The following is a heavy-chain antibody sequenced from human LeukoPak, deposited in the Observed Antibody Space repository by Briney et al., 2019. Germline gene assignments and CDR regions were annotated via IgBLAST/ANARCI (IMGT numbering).Heavy chain of an antibody. V-gene: IGHV4-38-2*01. Sequence: SETLSLTCAVSGYSISSGYYWGWVRQPPGKGLERIGTIYHTGSTHYNPSLKSRVTISVETSKNQFSLKMSSVTAADTAVYYCARHPPQYCSGTSCYDYWGQGTLVTVSS. CDR2: IYHTGST. D-gene: IGHD2-2*01. CDR1: GYSISSGYY. CDR3: ARHPPQYCSGTSCYDY. J-gene: IGHJ4*02.